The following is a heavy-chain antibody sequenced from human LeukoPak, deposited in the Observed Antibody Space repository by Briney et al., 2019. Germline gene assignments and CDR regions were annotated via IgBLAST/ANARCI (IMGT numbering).Heavy chain of an antibody. CDR1: GFTFSSYS. CDR2: ISSSSSYI. CDR3: ARAGYYDSSGVVKYYFDY. Sequence: PGGSLRLSCAASGFTFSSYSMNWVRQAPGKGLEWVSSISSSSSYIYYADSVKGRFTISRDNAKNSLYLQMNSLRAEDTAVYYCARAGYYDSSGVVKYYFDYWGQGTLVTVSS. V-gene: IGHV3-21*01. D-gene: IGHD3-22*01. J-gene: IGHJ4*02.